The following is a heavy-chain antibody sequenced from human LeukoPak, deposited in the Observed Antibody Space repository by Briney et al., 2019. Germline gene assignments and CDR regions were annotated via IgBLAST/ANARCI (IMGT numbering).Heavy chain of an antibody. Sequence: GGSLRLSCAASGFTFSGYSMNWVRQAPGKGLEWISYIGANSAIYYADSVKGRFTISRDNARNSLYLQINSLRDEDTAVFYCAREGYYGAFDIWGQGTMVTVSS. V-gene: IGHV3-48*02. D-gene: IGHD3-10*01. CDR3: AREGYYGAFDI. CDR2: IGANSAI. CDR1: GFTFSGYS. J-gene: IGHJ3*02.